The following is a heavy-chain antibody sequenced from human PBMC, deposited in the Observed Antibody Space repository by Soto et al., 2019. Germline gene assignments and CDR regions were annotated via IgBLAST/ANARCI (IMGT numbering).Heavy chain of an antibody. Sequence: QLQLQESGPGLVKPSETLSLTCTVSGGSISTSSYYWGWIRQPPGKGLEWIGSIYYSGSTYYNPSLKSRVTISVGPSTNQFSLQLSSVPAADAAVYYCARDYDRSGDYWGQGTLVTVSS. CDR3: ARDYDRSGDY. V-gene: IGHV4-39*01. J-gene: IGHJ4*02. D-gene: IGHD3-22*01. CDR2: IYYSGST. CDR1: GGSISTSSYY.